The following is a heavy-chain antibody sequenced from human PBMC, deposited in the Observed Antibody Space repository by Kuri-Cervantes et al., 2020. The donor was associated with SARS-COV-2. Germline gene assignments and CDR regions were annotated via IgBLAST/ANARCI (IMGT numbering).Heavy chain of an antibody. CDR3: ARGAVAGTLYYYYYGMDV. V-gene: IGHV3-23*01. D-gene: IGHD6-19*01. J-gene: IGHJ6*02. Sequence: GESLKISCAASGFTFSSYAMSWVRQAPGKGLEWVSAISGSGGSTYYADSVKGRFTISRDNSKNTLYLQMNSLRAEDTAVYYCARGAVAGTLYYYYYGMDVWGQGTTVTVSS. CDR1: GFTFSSYA. CDR2: ISGSGGST.